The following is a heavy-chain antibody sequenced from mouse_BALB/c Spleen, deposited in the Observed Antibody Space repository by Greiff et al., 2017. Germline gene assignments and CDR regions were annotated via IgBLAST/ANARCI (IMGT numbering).Heavy chain of an antibody. D-gene: IGHD1-1*01. CDR3: AKKRGTTVVDAMDY. CDR1: GFSLTDYG. J-gene: IGHJ4*01. Sequence: VMLVESGPGLVAPSQSLSITCTVSGFSLTDYGVSWIRQPPGKGLEWLGVIWGGGSTYYNSALKSRLSISKDNSKSQVFLKMNSLQTDDTAMYYCAKKRGTTVVDAMDYWGQGTSVTVSS. CDR2: IWGGGST. V-gene: IGHV2-6-5*01.